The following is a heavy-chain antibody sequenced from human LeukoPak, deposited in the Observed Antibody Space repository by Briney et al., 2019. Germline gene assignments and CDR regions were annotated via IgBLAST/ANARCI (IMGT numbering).Heavy chain of an antibody. CDR3: ARDPIRYCSSTSCSNWFDP. V-gene: IGHV1-18*01. CDR1: GYTFTSYG. D-gene: IGHD2-2*01. J-gene: IGHJ5*02. CDR2: ISAYNGNT. Sequence: GASVKVSCKASGYTFTSYGISRVRQAPGQGLEWMGWISAYNGNTNYAQKLQGRVTMTTDTSTSTAYMELRSLRSDDTAVYYCARDPIRYCSSTSCSNWFDPWGQGTLVTVSS.